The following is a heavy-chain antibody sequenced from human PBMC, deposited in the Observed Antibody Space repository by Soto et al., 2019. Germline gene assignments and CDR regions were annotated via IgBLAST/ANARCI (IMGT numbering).Heavy chain of an antibody. V-gene: IGHV1-8*01. CDR3: ARPDHYYGMNV. CDR2: MNPNSGNT. Sequence: GASVKVSCKASGYTFTSYDINLVRQAAGRGLEWMGWMNPNSGNTAYAQKFQGRVTMTRNTSISTAYMELSSLRSDDTAVYYCARPDHYYGMNVWGQGTTVTVSS. J-gene: IGHJ6*02. CDR1: GYTFTSYD.